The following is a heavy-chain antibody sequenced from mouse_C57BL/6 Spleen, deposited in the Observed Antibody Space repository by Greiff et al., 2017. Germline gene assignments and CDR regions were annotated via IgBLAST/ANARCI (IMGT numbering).Heavy chain of an antibody. CDR1: GFTFSSYA. CDR2: ISSGGDYI. CDR3: TRDKGSSGYENYAMDY. V-gene: IGHV5-9-1*02. D-gene: IGHD3-2*02. Sequence: EVKLVESGEGLVKPGGSLKLSCAASGFTFSSYAMSWVRQTPEKRLEWVAYISSGGDYIYYADTVKGRFTISRVNARNTLYLQMSSLKSVDTAMYYCTRDKGSSGYENYAMDYWGQGTSVTVSS. J-gene: IGHJ4*01.